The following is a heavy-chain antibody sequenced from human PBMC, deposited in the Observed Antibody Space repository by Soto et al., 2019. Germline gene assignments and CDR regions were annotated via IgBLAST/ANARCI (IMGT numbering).Heavy chain of an antibody. CDR3: ARDFAGRGPFDP. CDR1: NVSITSSY. CDR2: VYYTGIT. V-gene: IGHV4-59*01. J-gene: IGHJ5*01. D-gene: IGHD1-26*01. Sequence: QVQLQESGPGLVNPSETLSLTCSVSNVSITSSYWNWIRQSPGKGLEWIGFVYYTGITKYNPSLKSRVTIPMDTSKNEFSLKLTSVTAADTAFYFCARDFAGRGPFDPWGQGTLVTVSS.